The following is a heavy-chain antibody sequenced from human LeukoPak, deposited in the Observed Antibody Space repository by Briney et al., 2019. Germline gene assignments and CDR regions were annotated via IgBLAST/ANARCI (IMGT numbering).Heavy chain of an antibody. D-gene: IGHD3-22*01. CDR1: GDSLSSYY. J-gene: IGHJ4*02. V-gene: IGHV4-59*12. Sequence: SETLSLTCTVSGDSLSSYYWSWLRQPPGKGLEWIGYVYYTGSTNFNPSLKSRVTISVDTSKNQFSLKLSSVTAADTAVYYCARGSGYEEDYWGQGTLVTVSS. CDR2: VYYTGST. CDR3: ARGSGYEEDY.